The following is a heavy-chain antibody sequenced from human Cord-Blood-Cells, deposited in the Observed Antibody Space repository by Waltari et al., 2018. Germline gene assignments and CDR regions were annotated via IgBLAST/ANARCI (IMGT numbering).Heavy chain of an antibody. J-gene: IGHJ6*03. V-gene: IGHV1-8*03. Sequence: QVQLVQSGAEVKKPGASVKVSCKASGYTFTSYDINWVRQATGQGLEWMGWMNPNRGNTGYAQKFQGRVTITRNTSISTAYMELRSRRSEDTAVYYCARGRGYYYYYYMDVWGKVTTVTVSS. D-gene: IGHD3-10*01. CDR3: ARGRGYYYYYYMDV. CDR1: GYTFTSYD. CDR2: MNPNRGNT.